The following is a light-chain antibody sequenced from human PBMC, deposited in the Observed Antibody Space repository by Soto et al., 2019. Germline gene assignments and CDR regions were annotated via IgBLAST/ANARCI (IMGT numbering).Light chain of an antibody. J-gene: IGLJ1*01. CDR2: EVS. CDR1: SSDVGTYNH. Sequence: QLVLTQPPSASGSPGQSVTISCSGTSSDVGTYNHVSWYQQHPGKAPKLMIYEVSTRPSGVPDRFSGSKSGNTASLTVSGLQAEDEADYYCSSYADSNNYVFGTGTKVTVL. V-gene: IGLV2-8*01. CDR3: SSYADSNNYV.